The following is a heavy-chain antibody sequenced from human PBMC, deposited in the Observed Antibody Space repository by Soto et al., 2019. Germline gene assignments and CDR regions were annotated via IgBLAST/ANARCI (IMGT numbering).Heavy chain of an antibody. Sequence: MQLQESGPGLVKPSGTLSLVCTVSGVSVSSGNWWSWVRQTPGKGLEWIGEIFHGQRTNYNPSLKSRVTISVDKSKNQFSLTLTSVTAADTAVYYCTKNGWYSTDVWGQGTMVTVSA. CDR1: GVSVSSGNW. J-gene: IGHJ3*01. V-gene: IGHV4-4*02. D-gene: IGHD6-19*01. CDR2: IFHGQRT. CDR3: TKNGWYSTDV.